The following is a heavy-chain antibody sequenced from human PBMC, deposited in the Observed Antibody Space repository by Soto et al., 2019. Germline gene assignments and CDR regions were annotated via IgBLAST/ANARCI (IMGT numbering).Heavy chain of an antibody. V-gene: IGHV3-7*01. D-gene: IGHD3-3*01. CDR2: IKQDGSEK. CDR3: ARDLSRARYYDFWSGYLSDGLFDP. CDR1: GFTFSSYW. Sequence: GESLKISCAASGFTFSSYWMSWVRQAPGKGLEWVANIKQDGSEKYYVDSVKGRFPISRDNAKNSLYLQMNSLRAEDTAVYYWARDLSRARYYDFWSGYLSDGLFDPWGQGTLVTVSS. J-gene: IGHJ5*02.